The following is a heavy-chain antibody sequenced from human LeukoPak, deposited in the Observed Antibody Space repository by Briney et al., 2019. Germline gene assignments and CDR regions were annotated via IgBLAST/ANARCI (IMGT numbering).Heavy chain of an antibody. J-gene: IGHJ4*02. D-gene: IGHD3-22*01. CDR2: IHYDGRNQ. CDR1: GFNFRGYG. Sequence: GGSLRLSCAASGFNFRGYGMHWVRQAPGKGLEWVTFIHYDGRNQYYADSVKGRFTISRDNSKNTLYLQMNSLRPEDTAVYYCAKAAYDSSGPWYYFDYWGQGTLVTVSS. V-gene: IGHV3-30*02. CDR3: AKAAYDSSGPWYYFDY.